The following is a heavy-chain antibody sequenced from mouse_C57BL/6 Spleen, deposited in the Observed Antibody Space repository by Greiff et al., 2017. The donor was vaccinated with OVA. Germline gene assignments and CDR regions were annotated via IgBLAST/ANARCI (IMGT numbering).Heavy chain of an antibody. D-gene: IGHD2-3*01. Sequence: QLQQSGAELVKPGASVKISCKASGYAFSSYWMNWVKQRPGKGLEWIGQIYPGDGDTNYNGKFKGKAILTADKSSSTAYMQLSSLTSEDSAVYFCARVGYYEGVDYWGQGTSVTVSS. CDR2: IYPGDGDT. J-gene: IGHJ4*01. CDR1: GYAFSSYW. CDR3: ARVGYYEGVDY. V-gene: IGHV1-80*01.